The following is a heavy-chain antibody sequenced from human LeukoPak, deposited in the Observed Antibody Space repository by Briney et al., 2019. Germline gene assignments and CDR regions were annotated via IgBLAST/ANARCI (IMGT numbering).Heavy chain of an antibody. D-gene: IGHD2-8*02. CDR1: GYTFTSYD. V-gene: IGHV1-8*01. Sequence: GASVKVSCKASGYTFTSYDINWVRQATGQGLEWMGWMNPNSGNTGYAQKFQGRVTMTRNTSISTAYMELSSLRSEDTAVYYCARAREWGPYWYYYYYGMDVWGQGTTVTVSS. CDR2: MNPNSGNT. J-gene: IGHJ6*02. CDR3: ARAREWGPYWYYYYYGMDV.